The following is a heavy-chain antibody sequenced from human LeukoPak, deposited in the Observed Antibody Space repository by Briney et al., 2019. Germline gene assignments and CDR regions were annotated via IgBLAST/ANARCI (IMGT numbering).Heavy chain of an antibody. CDR2: INPNSGGT. V-gene: IGHV1-2*02. J-gene: IGHJ4*02. CDR1: GYTFTGYY. CDR3: ARDPFRIVVVPAPTIPDDY. D-gene: IGHD2-2*01. Sequence: ASVKVSCKASGYTFTGYYMHRVRQAPGQGLQWMGWINPNSGGTNYAQKFQGRVTMTRDTSISTAYMELSRLRSDDTAVYYCARDPFRIVVVPAPTIPDDYWGQGTLVTVSS.